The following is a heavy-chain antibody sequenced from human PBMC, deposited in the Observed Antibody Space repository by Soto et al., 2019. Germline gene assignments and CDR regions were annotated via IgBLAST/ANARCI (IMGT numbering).Heavy chain of an antibody. V-gene: IGHV3-15*07. CDR1: GFTFSNAW. J-gene: IGHJ6*02. Sequence: GGSLRLSCAASGFTFSNAWMNWVRQAPGKGLEWVGRIKSKTDGGTTDYAAPVKGRFTISRDDSKNTLYLQMNSLKTEDTAVYYCTTDSVGYYGSGSSKKGIYYYYGMDVWGQGTTVTVSS. CDR3: TTDSVGYYGSGSSKKGIYYYYGMDV. D-gene: IGHD3-10*01. CDR2: IKSKTDGGTT.